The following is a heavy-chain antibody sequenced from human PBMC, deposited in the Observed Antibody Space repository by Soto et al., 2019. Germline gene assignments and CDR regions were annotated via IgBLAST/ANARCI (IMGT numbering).Heavy chain of an antibody. Sequence: GGSLRLSCAASGFTFSSYSMNWVRQAPGKGLEWVSSISSSSSYIYYADSVKGRFTISRDNAKNSLYLQMNSLRAEDTAVYYCARTWSSGTTPGIDYWGQGTLVTVSS. CDR2: ISSSSSYI. D-gene: IGHD3-22*01. J-gene: IGHJ4*02. CDR1: GFTFSSYS. V-gene: IGHV3-21*01. CDR3: ARTWSSGTTPGIDY.